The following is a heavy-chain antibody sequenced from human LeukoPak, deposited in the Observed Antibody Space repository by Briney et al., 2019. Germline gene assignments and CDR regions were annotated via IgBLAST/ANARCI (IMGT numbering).Heavy chain of an antibody. CDR2: INGDGSST. J-gene: IGHJ5*01. V-gene: IGHV3-74*01. D-gene: IGHD2-2*01. Sequence: PGGSLRLSCAASGFTLSSYWVHWVRQAPGKGLMWVSRINGDGSSTSYADSVKGRFTISRDNAKNTLYLQMNSLRADDTAVYYCARRYCSSTSCVNWFDSWGQGTLVTVSS. CDR3: ARRYCSSTSCVNWFDS. CDR1: GFTLSSYW.